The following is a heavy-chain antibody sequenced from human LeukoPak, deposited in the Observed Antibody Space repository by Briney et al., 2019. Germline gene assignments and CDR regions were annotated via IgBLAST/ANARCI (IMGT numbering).Heavy chain of an antibody. J-gene: IGHJ4*02. Sequence: SQTLSLTCAISGDSVSSNSAAWNWIRQSPSRGLEWLGRTYYRSKWYNDYAVSVKSRITINPDTSKNQFSLQLNSVTPEDTAVYYCARGKPPPRHPYIAAAGYYFDYWGQGTLVTVSS. V-gene: IGHV6-1*01. CDR2: TYYRSKWYN. CDR1: GDSVSSNSAA. CDR3: ARGKPPPRHPYIAAAGYYFDY. D-gene: IGHD6-13*01.